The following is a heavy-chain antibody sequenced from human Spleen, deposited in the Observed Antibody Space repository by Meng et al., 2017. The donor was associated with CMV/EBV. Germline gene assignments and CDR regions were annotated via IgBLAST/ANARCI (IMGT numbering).Heavy chain of an antibody. D-gene: IGHD5-24*01. Sequence: SGYTFTSSDINWVWQATGQGLEWMGWLIPDNGYAGYAQKFQGRVTITRNTSISTAYMELISLSSEDTAVYYCARGRGRGGYNHDLDYWGQGSLVTVSS. V-gene: IGHV1-8*02. J-gene: IGHJ4*02. CDR2: LIPDNGYA. CDR1: GYTFTSSD. CDR3: ARGRGRGGYNHDLDY.